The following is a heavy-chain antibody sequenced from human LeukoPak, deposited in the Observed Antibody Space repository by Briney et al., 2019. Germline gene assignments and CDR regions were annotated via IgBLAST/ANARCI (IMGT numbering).Heavy chain of an antibody. V-gene: IGHV3-21*05. CDR1: GFTFSLYA. CDR2: INSGSSDK. J-gene: IGHJ4*02. CDR3: ARDTYEPGLIDF. Sequence: PGGSLRLSCAASGFTFSLYATNWVRQAPGKGLEWVSYINSGSSDKHYTESVRGRFTISRDNAKKTLYLQMNSLRAEDTAVYFCARDTYEPGLIDFWGQGTLVSVSS. D-gene: IGHD3-3*01.